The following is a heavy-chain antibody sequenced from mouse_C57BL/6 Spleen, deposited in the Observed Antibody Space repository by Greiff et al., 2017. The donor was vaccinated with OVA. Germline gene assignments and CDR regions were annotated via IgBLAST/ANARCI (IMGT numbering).Heavy chain of an antibody. CDR3: AYSSSYGNYYAMDY. Sequence: EVQLQQSGPELVKPGASVKISCKASGYTFTDYYMNWVKQSPGQSLEWIGDINPNNGGTSYNQKFKGKATLTVDKSSSPAYMELRSLTSEDSAVYYCAYSSSYGNYYAMDYWGQGTSVTVSA. CDR1: GYTFTDYY. V-gene: IGHV1-26*01. CDR2: INPNNGGT. J-gene: IGHJ4*01. D-gene: IGHD3-2*02.